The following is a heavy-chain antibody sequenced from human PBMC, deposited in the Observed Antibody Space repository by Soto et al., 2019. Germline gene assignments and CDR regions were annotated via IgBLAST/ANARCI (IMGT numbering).Heavy chain of an antibody. CDR3: ARWVEVSLDYFDS. Sequence: QVRLQESGPRLVESSQTLSLTCTVSGGSISNGYHYWSWVRQTPGKGLEWVGYVYHSGRTQYNPSLKSRVGILVDTSRNQFSLNLNFMTAADTAVYYCARWVEVSLDYFDSWGQGIPVTVSS. J-gene: IGHJ4*02. CDR1: GGSISNGYHY. CDR2: VYHSGRT. V-gene: IGHV4-30-4*01. D-gene: IGHD2-15*01.